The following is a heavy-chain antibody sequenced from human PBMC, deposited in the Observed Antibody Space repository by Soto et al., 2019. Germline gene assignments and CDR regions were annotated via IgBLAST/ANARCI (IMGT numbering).Heavy chain of an antibody. CDR1: GGAISSEGYY. J-gene: IGHJ4*02. Sequence: QVPLQESGPGLVKPSQTLSLTCTVSGGAISSEGYYWSWVRQLPGKGLERIGDIYYNGTTYHNPSLRSRLTISGDASKNQFSLKLSSVTAADTALYYCARGRGYSYGPYYFDYWGQGTLVTVSS. D-gene: IGHD5-18*01. V-gene: IGHV4-31*03. CDR2: IYYNGTT. CDR3: ARGRGYSYGPYYFDY.